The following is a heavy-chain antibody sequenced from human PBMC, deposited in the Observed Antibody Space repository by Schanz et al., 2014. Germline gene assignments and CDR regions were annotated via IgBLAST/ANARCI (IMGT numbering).Heavy chain of an antibody. CDR3: VRDSFFAFDY. D-gene: IGHD3-3*01. V-gene: IGHV3-48*01. CDR1: GFSFSSYA. Sequence: EVQLVESGGDLVQPGGSLRLSCATSGFSFSSYAINWIRQAPGKGLEWVSYVSRSTPDIYYADSVKGRFTMSRDNAKNSVFLQMNSLRAEDTAVYYCVRDSFFAFDYWGQGTLVTVSS. J-gene: IGHJ4*02. CDR2: VSRSTPDI.